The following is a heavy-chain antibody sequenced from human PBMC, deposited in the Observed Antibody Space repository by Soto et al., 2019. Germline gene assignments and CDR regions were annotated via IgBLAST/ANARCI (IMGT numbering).Heavy chain of an antibody. V-gene: IGHV1-69*06. J-gene: IGHJ6*02. CDR3: ARGPRELAYYYGMDV. D-gene: IGHD3-10*01. Sequence: QVQLVQSGAEVKKPGSSVKVSCKASGGTFSSYAISWVRQAPGQGLEWMGGIIPVFGTANYAQKFQGRVTITADRSTSTAYMDLSSLRSDDTAVYYCARGPRELAYYYGMDVWGQGTTVTVSS. CDR2: IIPVFGTA. CDR1: GGTFSSYA.